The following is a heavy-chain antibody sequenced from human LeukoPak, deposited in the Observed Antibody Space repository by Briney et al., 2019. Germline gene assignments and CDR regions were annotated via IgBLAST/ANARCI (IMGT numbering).Heavy chain of an antibody. CDR3: ARGTKFKYGSSWYGNLDY. J-gene: IGHJ4*02. D-gene: IGHD6-13*01. V-gene: IGHV1-18*01. CDR1: GYTFTNYG. Sequence: ASVKVSCKASGYTFTNYGISWVRQAPGQGLEWMGWISAYNGNTNSAQKLQGRVTMTTDTSTNTAYMELRSLRSDDTAVYYCARGTKFKYGSSWYGNLDYWGQGTLVTVSS. CDR2: ISAYNGNT.